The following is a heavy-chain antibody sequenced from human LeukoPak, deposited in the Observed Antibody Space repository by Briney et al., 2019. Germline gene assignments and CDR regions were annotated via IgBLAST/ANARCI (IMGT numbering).Heavy chain of an antibody. CDR1: GFTFANAW. D-gene: IGHD2-21*01. CDR3: VTDGGLLPYYFPY. CDR2: IKNEDRGRTT. V-gene: IGHV3-15*01. J-gene: IGHJ4*02. Sequence: PGGSLRLSCAASGFTFANAWMDWVRRVPGKGLEWVGRIKNEDRGRTTKYFPPVQGRFTTSRGTSRDSLYMELDRLKTKDTAVYYCVTDGGLLPYYFPYWVQGTLATVSS.